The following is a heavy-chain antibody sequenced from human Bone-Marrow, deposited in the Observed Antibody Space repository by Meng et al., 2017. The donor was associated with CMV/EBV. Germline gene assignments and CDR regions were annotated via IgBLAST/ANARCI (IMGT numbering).Heavy chain of an antibody. Sequence: GESLKISCAASGFTFSSYNMNWVRQAPGQGLDWVSSISTSYNYKFSPDSTFIYYADSVKGRFTISRDNSKNTLYLQMNSLRAEDTAVYYCANLVDLVGYFDYWGQGTLVTVSS. D-gene: IGHD2-8*02. CDR2: ISTSYNYKFSPDSTFI. J-gene: IGHJ4*02. CDR3: ANLVDLVGYFDY. CDR1: GFTFSSYN. V-gene: IGHV3-21*04.